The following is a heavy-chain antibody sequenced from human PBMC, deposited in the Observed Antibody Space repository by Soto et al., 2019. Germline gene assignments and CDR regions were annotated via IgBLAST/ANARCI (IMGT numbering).Heavy chain of an antibody. CDR1: GFIFDDYA. D-gene: IGHD3-10*02. J-gene: IGHJ6*03. Sequence: EVQLVESGGDLVQPGGSLRLSCAASGFIFDDYAMHWVRQVPGRGRGWVSGISWHSRSVAYADSVKGRFTISRDSANLYLQMNSLRSEDSALYYCAKGADMLDYYYFMYVWGKRDHGHRLL. CDR2: ISWHSRSV. CDR3: AKGADMLDYYYFMYV. V-gene: IGHV3-9*01.